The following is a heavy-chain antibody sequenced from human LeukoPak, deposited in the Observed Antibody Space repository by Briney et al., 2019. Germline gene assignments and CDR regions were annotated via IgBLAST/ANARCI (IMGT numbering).Heavy chain of an antibody. J-gene: IGHJ3*02. CDR1: GFTFNNYA. V-gene: IGHV3-23*01. CDR2: ISGSGGTT. CDR3: GKNRYSGSLSPFDI. Sequence: PGGSLRLSCAASGFTFNNYAMNWVRQAPGKELEWVSVISGSGGTTYYADSVKGRFTISRDNSKNTLYLQMNSLRAEDTAVYYCGKNRYSGSLSPFDIWGRGQWSPSLQ. D-gene: IGHD1-26*01.